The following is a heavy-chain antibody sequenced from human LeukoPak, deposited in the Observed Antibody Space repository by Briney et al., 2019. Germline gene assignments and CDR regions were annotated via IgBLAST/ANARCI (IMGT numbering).Heavy chain of an antibody. J-gene: IGHJ4*02. CDR1: GGSFSGYY. CDR3: ARRGGYTGYDRD. CDR2: INHSGST. D-gene: IGHD5-12*01. Sequence: SETLSLTCAVYGGSFSGYYWSWIRQPPGKGLEWIGEINHSGSTNYSPSLKSRVTISFDTSNNHFSLKLSSVTAADTAVYYCARRGGYTGYDRDWGQGTLVTVSS. V-gene: IGHV4-34*01.